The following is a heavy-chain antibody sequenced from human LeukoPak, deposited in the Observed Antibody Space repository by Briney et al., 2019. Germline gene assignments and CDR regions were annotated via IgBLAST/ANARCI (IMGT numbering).Heavy chain of an antibody. CDR1: GFTFSNYG. J-gene: IGHJ4*02. D-gene: IGHD6-19*01. CDR3: AKDYASGAVAGSDFDY. Sequence: GGSLRLSCAASGFTFSNYGMHWVRQAPGKGLEWVAVISYDGSNKFYADSVKGRFTISRDNSKNTLCLQMNSLRAEDTAVYYCAKDYASGAVAGSDFDYWGQGTLVTVSS. V-gene: IGHV3-30*18. CDR2: ISYDGSNK.